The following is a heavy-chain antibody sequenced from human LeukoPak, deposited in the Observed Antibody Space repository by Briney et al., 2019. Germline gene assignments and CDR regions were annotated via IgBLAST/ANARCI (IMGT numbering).Heavy chain of an antibody. CDR3: ARNRDWGYFDY. CDR2: ISDSAI. D-gene: IGHD7-27*01. J-gene: IGHJ4*02. V-gene: IGHV3-48*03. CDR1: GFTFSSYE. Sequence: PGGSLRLSCAASGFTFSSYEMNWVRQAPGKGLEWVSHISDSAIYYADSVKGRFTISRDNAKNTLYLQMNRLRAEDTAVYYCARNRDWGYFDYWGRGTLVTVSS.